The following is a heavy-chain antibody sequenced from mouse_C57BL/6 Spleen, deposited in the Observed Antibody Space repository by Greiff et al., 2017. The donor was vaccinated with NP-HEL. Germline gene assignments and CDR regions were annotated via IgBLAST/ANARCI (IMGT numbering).Heavy chain of an antibody. J-gene: IGHJ4*01. CDR2: IDPSDSYT. V-gene: IGHV1-69*01. CDR3: ASPHYDRAMDY. D-gene: IGHD2-4*01. CDR1: GYTFTSYW. Sequence: QVQLQQPGAELVMPGASVKLSCKASGYTFTSYWMHWVKQRPGQGLEWIGEIDPSDSYTNYNQKFKGKSTLTVDKSASTAYMQLSSMTSEDSAVYYCASPHYDRAMDYCGQGTSVTVSS.